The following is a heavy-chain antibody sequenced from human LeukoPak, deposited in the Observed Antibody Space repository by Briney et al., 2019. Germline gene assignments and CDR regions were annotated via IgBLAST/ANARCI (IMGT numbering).Heavy chain of an antibody. J-gene: IGHJ6*03. CDR1: GFTFSSYA. V-gene: IGHV3-30*02. CDR3: AKDSLPRSGYYYYMDV. CDR2: IRYDGSNE. D-gene: IGHD3-22*01. Sequence: GGSLRLSCAASGFTFSSYAMSWVRQAPGKGLEWVAFIRYDGSNEYYADSVKGRFTISRDNSKNILYVQMNSLRPEDTAIYYCAKDSLPRSGYYYYMDVWGKGTTVTISS.